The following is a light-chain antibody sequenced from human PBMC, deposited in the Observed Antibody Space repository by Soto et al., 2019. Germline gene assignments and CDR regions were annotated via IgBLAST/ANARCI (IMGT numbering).Light chain of an antibody. CDR3: QSSDSSLSGVL. Sequence: QSVLTQPPSVSGAPGQRVTISCTGSSSNIGAGYDVHWYQQLPGTAPKLLIYGSSNRPSGVPDRFSGSKSGTSASLAITGLQAEDEADYYCQSSDSSLSGVLFGGGTKVTVL. CDR2: GSS. J-gene: IGLJ2*01. CDR1: SSNIGAGYD. V-gene: IGLV1-40*01.